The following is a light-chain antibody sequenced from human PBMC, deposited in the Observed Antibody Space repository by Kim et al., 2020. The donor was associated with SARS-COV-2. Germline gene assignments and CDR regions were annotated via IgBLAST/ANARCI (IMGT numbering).Light chain of an antibody. Sequence: ASVGDRVTITCRASQGIRNDLAWFQQKPGKVPKRLIYGASTLHSGVPPRFSGSGSGTEFTLTIASLQPEDFASYYCLQHNTYPYTCGQGTKLEI. CDR2: GAS. J-gene: IGKJ2*01. CDR3: LQHNTYPYT. CDR1: QGIRND. V-gene: IGKV1-17*03.